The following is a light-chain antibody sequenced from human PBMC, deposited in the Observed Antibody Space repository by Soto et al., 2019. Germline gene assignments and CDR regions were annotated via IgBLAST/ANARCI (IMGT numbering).Light chain of an antibody. CDR1: QNIRTY. CDR2: SAS. J-gene: IGKJ2*01. CDR3: QQGHSTPYT. V-gene: IGKV1-39*01. Sequence: DIQMTQSPYSLSASVVDSVTITCRARQNIRTYLNWYQQKPGRAPKLLIHSASALPSGVPSRCSGSGSGTEFTLTMSGLQPEDFATYYCQQGHSTPYTFGQGTKVDIK.